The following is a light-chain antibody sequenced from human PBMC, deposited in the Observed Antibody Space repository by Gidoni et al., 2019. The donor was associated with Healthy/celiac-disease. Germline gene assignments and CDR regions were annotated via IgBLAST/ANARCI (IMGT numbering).Light chain of an antibody. Sequence: EIVLTQSPGTLSVSPGESATLSCRASQSVSSNYLAWYQQKPGQAPRLLIYGASSRATGIPDRFSGSGSGTDFTLTISRLEPEDFAVYYCQQYGSSPSFGQGTKLEIK. V-gene: IGKV3-20*01. CDR1: QSVSSNY. CDR2: GAS. J-gene: IGKJ2*01. CDR3: QQYGSSPS.